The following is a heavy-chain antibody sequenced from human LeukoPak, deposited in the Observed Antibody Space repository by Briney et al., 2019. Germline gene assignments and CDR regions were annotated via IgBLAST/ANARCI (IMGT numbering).Heavy chain of an antibody. D-gene: IGHD2-21*02. J-gene: IGHJ6*02. CDR2: ISGSGGST. V-gene: IGHV3-23*01. Sequence: GGSLRLSCAASGFTFTSYVMSWVRQAPGRGLEWVSDISGSGGSTYYADSVKGRFTISRDNSKNTLDLQMNSLRAEDTAVYYCAKKGDNYDYGMDVWGQGTTVTVSS. CDR1: GFTFTSYV. CDR3: AKKGDNYDYGMDV.